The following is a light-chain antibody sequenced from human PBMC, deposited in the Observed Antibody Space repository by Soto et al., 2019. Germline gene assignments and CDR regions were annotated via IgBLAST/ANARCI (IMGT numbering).Light chain of an antibody. CDR2: GAS. J-gene: IGKJ1*01. Sequence: EIVLTQSPGTLSLSPGERATLSCRASQSVTSTYLAWFQQKPGQAPRLLIYGASSRATGIPERFSGSGSGTDFTLTISRLEPEDFAVYYCHQYGDSLWTFGQGTKVDI. CDR3: HQYGDSLWT. V-gene: IGKV3-20*01. CDR1: QSVTSTY.